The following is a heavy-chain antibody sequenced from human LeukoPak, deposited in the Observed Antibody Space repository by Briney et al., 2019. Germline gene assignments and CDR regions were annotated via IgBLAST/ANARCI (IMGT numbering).Heavy chain of an antibody. CDR2: FYYSGST. D-gene: IGHD3-3*01. Sequence: PSETLSLTCAVYGGSFSGYYWGWVRQPPGKGLEWIGTFYYSGSTYYNPSLKSRVTISVDTSKNHFSLKLSSVTAADTAVYYCARHDRYDFNFDYWGQGTLVTVSS. V-gene: IGHV4-39*01. CDR3: ARHDRYDFNFDY. J-gene: IGHJ4*02. CDR1: GGSFSGYY.